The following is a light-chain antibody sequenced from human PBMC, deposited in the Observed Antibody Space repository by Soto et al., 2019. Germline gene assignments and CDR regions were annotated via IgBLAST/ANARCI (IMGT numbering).Light chain of an antibody. Sequence: EIVITQNQATLSVSPGGRAALSCRASQSVSSNLAWYQQKPGQAPRLLIYGASTRATGFPARFSGSGSGTEFTLTISSLQSEDFAVYYCQQYKNWPLPFGGGTNVDIK. CDR1: QSVSSN. V-gene: IGKV3-15*01. CDR2: GAS. CDR3: QQYKNWPLP. J-gene: IGKJ4*01.